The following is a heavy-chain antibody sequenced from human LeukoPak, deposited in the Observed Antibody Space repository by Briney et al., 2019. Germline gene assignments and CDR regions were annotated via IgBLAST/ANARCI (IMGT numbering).Heavy chain of an antibody. V-gene: IGHV3-33*01. CDR1: GFTFSYYA. CDR3: ARELFSSGSCPDG. J-gene: IGHJ4*02. D-gene: IGHD3-10*01. Sequence: GRSLRLSCAASGFTFSYYAIRWVRQAPGKGLEWVALIWSDGSNKYYADSVKGRITISRDNSKNTVYLQMNSLRAEDTAVYYCARELFSSGSCPDGWGQGTLVTVSS. CDR2: IWSDGSNK.